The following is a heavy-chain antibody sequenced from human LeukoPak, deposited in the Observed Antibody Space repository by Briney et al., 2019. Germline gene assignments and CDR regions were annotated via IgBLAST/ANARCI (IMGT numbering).Heavy chain of an antibody. CDR1: GFTFSSYA. D-gene: IGHD3-9*01. V-gene: IGHV3-30-3*01. J-gene: IGHJ4*02. Sequence: GRSLRLSCAASGFTFSSYAMHWVRQAPGKGLEWVAVISYDGSNKYYADSVKGRFTISRDNSKNTLYLQMNSLRAEDTAVYYCAKALLRYFDWLTTPFDYWGQGTLVTVSS. CDR3: AKALLRYFDWLTTPFDY. CDR2: ISYDGSNK.